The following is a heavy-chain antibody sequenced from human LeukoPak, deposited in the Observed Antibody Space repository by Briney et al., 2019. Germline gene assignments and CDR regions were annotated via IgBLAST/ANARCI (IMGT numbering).Heavy chain of an antibody. CDR2: INHSGST. J-gene: IGHJ6*03. V-gene: IGHV4-34*01. CDR3: ARGVSRGYSYGRYYMDV. Sequence: PSESLSLTCAVYGGSFSGYYWSWIRQPPGKGLGWVGAINHSGSTNYNTSLKSRVTISVDKSKNQFSLKLSSVTATDTAVYYCARGVSRGYSYGRYYMDVWGKGTTVTVSS. CDR1: GGSFSGYY. D-gene: IGHD5-18*01.